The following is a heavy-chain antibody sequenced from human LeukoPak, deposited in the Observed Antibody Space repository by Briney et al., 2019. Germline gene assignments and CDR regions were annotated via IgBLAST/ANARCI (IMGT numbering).Heavy chain of an antibody. J-gene: IGHJ4*02. V-gene: IGHV4-59*08. CDR2: IYHSGTT. D-gene: IGHD3-16*01. Sequence: SETLSLTCTVSGGSISSYYWSWVRQTPGKGLEWIGYIYHSGTTNYNPSITSRVTISVDSSKNQFSLKLSSVTAADTAVYYCARHGGFVPYFDYWGQGTLVTVSS. CDR1: GGSISSYY. CDR3: ARHGGFVPYFDY.